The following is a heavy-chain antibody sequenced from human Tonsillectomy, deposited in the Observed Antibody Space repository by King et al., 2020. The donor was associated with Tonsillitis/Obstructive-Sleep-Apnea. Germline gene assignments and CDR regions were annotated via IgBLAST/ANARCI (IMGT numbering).Heavy chain of an antibody. CDR2: ISSNGGST. CDR3: VKDQGRYCTGGVCFSFDF. CDR1: GFTLSTYP. V-gene: IGHV3-64D*06. D-gene: IGHD2-8*02. J-gene: IGHJ4*02. Sequence: VQLVESGGGLVQPGGSLRLSCSASGFTLSTYPMHWVRQAPGKGLEYVSGISSNGGSTYYADSVKGRFTSSRDNSKNTLYLQMNSLRAEDTAVYYCVKDQGRYCTGGVCFSFDFWGQGTLVTVSS.